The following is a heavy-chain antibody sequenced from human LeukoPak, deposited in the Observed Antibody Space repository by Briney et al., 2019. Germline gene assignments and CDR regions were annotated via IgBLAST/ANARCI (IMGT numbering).Heavy chain of an antibody. CDR2: IYYSGST. D-gene: IGHD3-22*01. CDR1: GYSISSGYY. Sequence: SETLSLTCAVSGYSISSGYYWGWIRQPPGKGLEWIGSIYYSGSTYYNPSLKSRVTISVDTSKNQFSLKLSSVTAADTAVYYCARRNYYDSSGTDYWGQGTLVTVSS. CDR3: ARRNYYDSSGTDY. J-gene: IGHJ4*02. V-gene: IGHV4-38-2*01.